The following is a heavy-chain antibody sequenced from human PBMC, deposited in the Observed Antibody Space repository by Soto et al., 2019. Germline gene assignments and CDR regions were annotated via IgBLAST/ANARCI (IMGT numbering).Heavy chain of an antibody. CDR3: AKDVGAQRYSGYVLEPKPFDY. CDR2: ISGSGGST. J-gene: IGHJ4*02. CDR1: GFTFSSYA. V-gene: IGHV3-23*01. Sequence: GGSLRLSCAASGFTFSSYAMSWVRQAPGKGLEWVSAISGSGGSTYYADSVKGRFTISRDNSKNTLYLQMNSLRAEDTAVYYCAKDVGAQRYSGYVLEPKPFDYWGQGTLVTVSS. D-gene: IGHD5-12*01.